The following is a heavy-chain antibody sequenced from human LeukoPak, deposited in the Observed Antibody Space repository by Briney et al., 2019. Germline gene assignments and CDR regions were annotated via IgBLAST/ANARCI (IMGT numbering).Heavy chain of an antibody. Sequence: GGSLRLSCAASGFTVSSNYMSWVRQAPGKGLEWVSVIYSGGYTYYADSVKGRFTISRDNSKNSLYLQMNSLRAEDTAVYYCARDSYRGYGYGDDAFDIWGQGTMVTVFS. CDR3: ARDSYRGYGYGDDAFDI. J-gene: IGHJ3*02. CDR2: IYSGGYT. V-gene: IGHV3-53*01. D-gene: IGHD5-18*01. CDR1: GFTVSSNY.